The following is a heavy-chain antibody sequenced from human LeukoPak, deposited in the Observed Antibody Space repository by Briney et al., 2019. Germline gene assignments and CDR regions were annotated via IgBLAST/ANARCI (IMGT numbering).Heavy chain of an antibody. Sequence: ASVKVSCKASGYTFTSYDINWVRQATGQGLEWMGWMNPNSGNTGYAQKFQGRVTMTRNTSISTAYMELSSLRSEDTAMYYCARGDYGDFNPPLQHWGQGTLVTVSS. J-gene: IGHJ1*01. CDR3: ARGDYGDFNPPLQH. V-gene: IGHV1-8*01. CDR2: MNPNSGNT. CDR1: GYTFTSYD. D-gene: IGHD4-17*01.